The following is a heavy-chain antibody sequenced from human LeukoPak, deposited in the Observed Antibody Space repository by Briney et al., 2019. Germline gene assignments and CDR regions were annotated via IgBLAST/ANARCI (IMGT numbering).Heavy chain of an antibody. V-gene: IGHV3-33*01. J-gene: IGHJ4*02. CDR2: IWYGGSIK. Sequence: GGSLRLSCAASGFTFSSYGMHWVRQAPGKGLEWVAVIWYGGSIKYYADSVKGRITISRDNSKNTLYLQMNSLRAEDTAVYYCARHRDIAVTGTIDYWGQGTLVTVSS. D-gene: IGHD6-19*01. CDR1: GFTFSSYG. CDR3: ARHRDIAVTGTIDY.